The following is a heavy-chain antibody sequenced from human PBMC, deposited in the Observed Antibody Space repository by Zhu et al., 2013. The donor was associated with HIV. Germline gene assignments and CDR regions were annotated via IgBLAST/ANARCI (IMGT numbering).Heavy chain of an antibody. CDR1: GGTFSSYA. Sequence: QVQLVQSGAEVKKPGSSVKVSCKASGGTFSSYAISWVRQAPGQGLEWMGGIIPIFGTANYAQKFQGRVTITADESTSTAYMELSSLRSEDTAVYYCAAVRRYCSSTSCYTARLSGDYYGMDVWGQGTTVTVSS. V-gene: IGHV1-69*01. D-gene: IGHD2-2*02. CDR2: IIPIFGTA. CDR3: AAVRRYCSSTSCYTARLSGDYYGMDV. J-gene: IGHJ6*02.